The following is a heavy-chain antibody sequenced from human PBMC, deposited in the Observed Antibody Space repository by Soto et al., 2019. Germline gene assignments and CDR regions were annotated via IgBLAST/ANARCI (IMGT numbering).Heavy chain of an antibody. CDR3: AKEMLASISRPFDY. CDR2: ISANGLNT. CDR1: GFTFVNFG. Sequence: GSLRLSCAASGFTFVNFGLKWVRQAAGKGLEWVSSISANGLNTFYADSVRGRFTISKDDSKKILYLQMNSLRAEHTALYYCAKEMLASISRPFDYWGQGTLVTVPS. V-gene: IGHV3-23*01. J-gene: IGHJ4*02. D-gene: IGHD5-12*01.